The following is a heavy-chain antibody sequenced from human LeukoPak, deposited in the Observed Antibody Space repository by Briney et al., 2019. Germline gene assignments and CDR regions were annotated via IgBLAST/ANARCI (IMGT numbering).Heavy chain of an antibody. Sequence: GASVKVSCKVSGYTLTELSMHWVRQAPGKGLEWMGGFDPEDGETIYAQKFQGRVTMTEDTSTDTAYMELSSLRSEDTAVYYCAPRPAAAGFFDAFDIWGQETMVTVSS. CDR2: FDPEDGET. CDR3: APRPAAAGFFDAFDI. J-gene: IGHJ3*02. V-gene: IGHV1-24*01. CDR1: GYTLTELS. D-gene: IGHD6-13*01.